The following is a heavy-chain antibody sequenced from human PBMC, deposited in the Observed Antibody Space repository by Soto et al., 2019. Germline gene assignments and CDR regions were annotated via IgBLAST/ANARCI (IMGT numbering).Heavy chain of an antibody. Sequence: ASVKVSCKASGYTFTGFYMHWVRQAPGQGLEWMGWINPNSGGTNYAQKFQGWVTMTRDTSISTAYMELSRLRSDDTAVYHCARGGVRYFDWLISWGQGTLVTVS. CDR1: GYTFTGFY. D-gene: IGHD3-9*01. V-gene: IGHV1-2*04. J-gene: IGHJ4*02. CDR3: ARGGVRYFDWLIS. CDR2: INPNSGGT.